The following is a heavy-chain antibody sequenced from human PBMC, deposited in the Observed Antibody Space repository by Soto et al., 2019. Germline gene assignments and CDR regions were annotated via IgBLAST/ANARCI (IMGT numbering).Heavy chain of an antibody. CDR3: ARVGQYCTNGVCYTEYFFDS. CDR1: GGSISSYY. V-gene: IGHV4-59*01. J-gene: IGHJ4*02. D-gene: IGHD2-8*01. CDR2: LYYSGST. Sequence: PSETLSLTCTVSGGSISSYYWSWIRQPPGKGLEWIGYLYYSGSTNYNPSLKSRVTISVDTSKNQLTLKLSSVTAADTAVYYCARVGQYCTNGVCYTEYFFDSWGQGTQVTVS.